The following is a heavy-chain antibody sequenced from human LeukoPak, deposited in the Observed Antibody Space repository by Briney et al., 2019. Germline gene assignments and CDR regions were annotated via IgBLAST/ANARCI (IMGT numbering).Heavy chain of an antibody. CDR1: GSSISSYY. Sequence: SETLSLTCTASGSSISSYYWSWIRQPPGKGLEWVGYISYSWSTNYNPSLKSRVTISVNTSKNQSSLKLSSVTAADTAVYYCARGVWDYGSGINWFDPWGQATLVTAYS. CDR2: ISYSWST. D-gene: IGHD3-10*01. CDR3: ARGVWDYGSGINWFDP. V-gene: IGHV4-59*01. J-gene: IGHJ5*02.